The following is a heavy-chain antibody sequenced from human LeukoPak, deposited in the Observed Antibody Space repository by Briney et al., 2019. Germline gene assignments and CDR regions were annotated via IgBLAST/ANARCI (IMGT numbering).Heavy chain of an antibody. CDR2: ISSSSINI. D-gene: IGHD5-12*01. Sequence: GGSLRLSCGASGFTFSEYGMNWVRQAPGKGLEWVAYISSSSINIYYADSVKGRFTISRDNAKNSLYLQMNSLRAEDTAVYYCARSLRWLRTNFDYWGQGTLVTVSS. J-gene: IGHJ4*02. CDR3: ARSLRWLRTNFDY. V-gene: IGHV3-48*04. CDR1: GFTFSEYG.